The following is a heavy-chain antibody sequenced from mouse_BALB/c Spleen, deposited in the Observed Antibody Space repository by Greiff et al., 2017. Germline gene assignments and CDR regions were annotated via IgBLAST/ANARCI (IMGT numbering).Heavy chain of an antibody. V-gene: IGHV1S22*01. J-gene: IGHJ3*01. Sequence: LQQPGSELVRPGASVKLSCKASGYTFTSYWMHWVKQRPGQGLEWIGNIYPGSGSTNYDEKFKSKATLTVDTSSSTAYMQLSSLTSEDSAVYYCTSLYCNLGLTWFAYWGQGTLVTVSA. D-gene: IGHD2-1*01. CDR2: IYPGSGST. CDR1: GYTFTSYW. CDR3: TSLYCNLGLTWFAY.